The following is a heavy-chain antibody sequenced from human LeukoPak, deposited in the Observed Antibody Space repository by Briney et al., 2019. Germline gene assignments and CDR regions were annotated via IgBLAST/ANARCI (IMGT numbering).Heavy chain of an antibody. CDR3: ARQKVYGITEAGPAISYYYYYMDV. V-gene: IGHV3-23*01. J-gene: IGHJ6*03. CDR1: GFTFSSYG. CDR2: ISGSGGST. D-gene: IGHD6-13*01. Sequence: PGGSLRLSCAASGFTFSSYGMSWVRQAPGKGLGWVSAISGSGGSTYYADSVKGRFTISRDNSKNTLYLQMNSLKASDTAMYYCARQKVYGITEAGPAISYYYYYMDVWGKGTTVTISS.